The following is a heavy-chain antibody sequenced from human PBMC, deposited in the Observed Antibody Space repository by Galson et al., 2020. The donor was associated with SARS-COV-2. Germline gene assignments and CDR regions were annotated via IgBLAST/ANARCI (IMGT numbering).Heavy chain of an antibody. CDR1: GFTFSSYG. CDR3: AREFIVGTYWGGY. Sequence: GESLKISCAASGFTFSSYGMHWVRQAPGKGLEWVAVISYDGSNKYYADSVKGRFTISRDNSKNTLYLQMNSLRAEDTAVYYCAREFIVGTYWGGYWGQGTLVTVSS. V-gene: IGHV3-30*03. CDR2: ISYDGSNK. J-gene: IGHJ4*02. D-gene: IGHD1-26*01.